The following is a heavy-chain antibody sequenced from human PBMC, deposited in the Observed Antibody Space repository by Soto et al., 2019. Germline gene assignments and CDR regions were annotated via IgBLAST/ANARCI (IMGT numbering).Heavy chain of an antibody. CDR1: GSTIDDYA. Sequence: GGSLRLSCVVSGSTIDDYAMHWVRQVPGKGLEWISSISGSGFKKYYADSVKGRFTISRDNSKSTVYLELNNLSAEDTAVYHCAKNQGVELVPLATVDWFDPWGQGSVVTVSS. D-gene: IGHD1-26*01. CDR2: ISGSGFKK. V-gene: IGHV3-23*01. CDR3: AKNQGVELVPLATVDWFDP. J-gene: IGHJ5*02.